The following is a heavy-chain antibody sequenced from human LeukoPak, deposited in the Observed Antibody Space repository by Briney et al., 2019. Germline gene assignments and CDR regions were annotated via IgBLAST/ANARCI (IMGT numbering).Heavy chain of an antibody. V-gene: IGHV3-66*03. Sequence: GGSLRLSCAASGLTGSHNYVSWVRQAPGKGLEWVSAIHTSGDTCYADSVKGRFTISRDNSKNTLFLQMNSLRAEDTAVYYCARRYCSGGSCYDDYWRQGTLVTVSS. CDR2: IHTSGDT. CDR1: GLTGSHNY. CDR3: ARRYCSGGSCYDDY. J-gene: IGHJ4*02. D-gene: IGHD2-15*01.